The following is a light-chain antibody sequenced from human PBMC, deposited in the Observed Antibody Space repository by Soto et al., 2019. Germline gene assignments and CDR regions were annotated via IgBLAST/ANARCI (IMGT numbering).Light chain of an antibody. CDR2: VNSDGSH. CDR3: QTWGTGIRV. Sequence: QPVLTQSLSASASLGASVKLTCTLSRGHNSYAIAWHQQQPEKGPRYLMKVNSDGSHSKGDGIPDRFSGSSSGAERYLTISSLLSEDEADYYCQTWGTGIRVFGGGTKLTVL. CDR1: RGHNSYA. J-gene: IGLJ3*02. V-gene: IGLV4-69*02.